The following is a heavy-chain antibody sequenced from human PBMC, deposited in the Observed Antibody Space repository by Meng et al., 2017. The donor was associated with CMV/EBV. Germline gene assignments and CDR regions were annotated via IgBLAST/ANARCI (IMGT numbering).Heavy chain of an antibody. V-gene: IGHV4-4*07. CDR1: GGSISIYY. D-gene: IGHD3-22*01. J-gene: IGHJ4*02. CDR3: ARGGLYYYDSSGHFDY. Sequence: GQLQAAGSGLVKPSESLSLTCTVSGGSISIYYWSWIRQPAGKGLEWIGRNYTSGSTNYNPSLKSRVTMSVDTSKNQFSLKLSSVTAADTAVYYCARGGLYYYDSSGHFDYWGQGTLVTVSS. CDR2: NYTSGST.